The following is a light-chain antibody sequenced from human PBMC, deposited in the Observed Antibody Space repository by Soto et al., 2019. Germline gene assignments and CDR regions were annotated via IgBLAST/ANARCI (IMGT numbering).Light chain of an antibody. CDR3: QQYGRSLT. Sequence: EIVLTQSPGTLSLSPGERATLSCRASQSVTNSYLAWYQQKPGQAPRLFIYDASRRATGIPDRFSGSESGTDITLTISRLQPEDLAVYYCQQYGRSLTFGGGTKVEIK. V-gene: IGKV3-20*01. J-gene: IGKJ4*01. CDR2: DAS. CDR1: QSVTNSY.